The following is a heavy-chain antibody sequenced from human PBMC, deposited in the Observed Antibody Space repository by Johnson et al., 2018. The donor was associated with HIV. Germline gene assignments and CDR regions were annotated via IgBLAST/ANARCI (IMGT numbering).Heavy chain of an antibody. CDR3: AKDIYSVSKIRGLIAPALENHGMDV. V-gene: IGHV3-30*02. CDR1: GFTFSSYG. CDR2: IRYDGSNK. D-gene: IGHD3-10*01. Sequence: QVQLVESGGGVVQPGGSLRLSCAASGFTFSSYGMHWVRQAPGKGLEWVAFIRYDGSNKYYADFVKGRFTISRDNSKNTLYLQMNSLRAEDTAVYYCAKDIYSVSKIRGLIAPALENHGMDVWGQGTMVTVS. J-gene: IGHJ3*01.